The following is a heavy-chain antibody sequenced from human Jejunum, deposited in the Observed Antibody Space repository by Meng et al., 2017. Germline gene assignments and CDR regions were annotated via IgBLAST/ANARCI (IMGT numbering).Heavy chain of an antibody. J-gene: IGHJ4*02. D-gene: IGHD6-19*01. Sequence: VQLVQSGAEVKTPGASVKVACKASGYTFSDYYIYWVRQAPGQGLECMGRINPNSGGTNYAQEFQGRVTMTRDTSITTAYMELYRLKFADTAVYYCARDLGAVAGLDSWGQGTLVTVSS. CDR3: ARDLGAVAGLDS. V-gene: IGHV1-2*06. CDR2: INPNSGGT. CDR1: GYTFSDYY.